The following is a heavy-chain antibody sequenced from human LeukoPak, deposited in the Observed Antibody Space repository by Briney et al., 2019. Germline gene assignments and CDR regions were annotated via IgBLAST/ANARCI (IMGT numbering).Heavy chain of an antibody. Sequence: SETLSLTCTVSGGSINDNYWGWIRQPPGKGLEWIGYVYYTGSTDYNPSLESRITISVDTSKNQFSLKLSSVTAADTAFYYCARDFQWSLDYWGPGILVTVSS. CDR1: GGSINDNY. J-gene: IGHJ4*02. CDR2: VYYTGST. CDR3: ARDFQWSLDY. D-gene: IGHD2-15*01. V-gene: IGHV4-59*01.